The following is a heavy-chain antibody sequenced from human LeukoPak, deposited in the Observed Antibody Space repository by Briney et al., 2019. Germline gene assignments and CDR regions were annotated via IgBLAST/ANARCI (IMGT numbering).Heavy chain of an antibody. V-gene: IGHV4-34*01. CDR2: INHGGST. Sequence: PSQTLSLTCAVYGGSFSGYYWSWIRQPPGKGLEWIGEINHGGSTNYNPSLKSRVTISVDTSKNQFSLKLSSVTAADTAVYYCARGQKGKAAAGVGSVYYYGMDVWGQGTTVTVSS. CDR3: ARGQKGKAAAGVGSVYYYGMDV. D-gene: IGHD6-13*01. J-gene: IGHJ6*02. CDR1: GGSFSGYY.